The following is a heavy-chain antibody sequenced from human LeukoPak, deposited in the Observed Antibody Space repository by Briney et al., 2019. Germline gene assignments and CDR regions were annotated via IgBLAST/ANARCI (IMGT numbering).Heavy chain of an antibody. D-gene: IGHD5-12*01. J-gene: IGHJ6*03. V-gene: IGHV4-61*02. CDR3: ARDNSGYDDYYYYYYMDV. CDR1: GGSISSGSYY. Sequence: SETLSLTCTVSGGSISSGSYYCSWIRQPAGKGLEWIGRIYTSGSTNYNPSLKSRVTISVDTSKNQFSLKLSSVTAADTAVYYCARDNSGYDDYYYYYYMDVWGTGTTVTVSS. CDR2: IYTSGST.